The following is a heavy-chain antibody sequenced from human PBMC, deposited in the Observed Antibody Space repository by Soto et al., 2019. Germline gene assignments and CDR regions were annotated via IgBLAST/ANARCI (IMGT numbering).Heavy chain of an antibody. J-gene: IGHJ4*02. CDR3: ATAPIRHSWKDGLGY. D-gene: IGHD1-20*01. CDR1: GFTFEEYT. V-gene: IGHV3-43*01. Sequence: GGSLRLSCAASGFTFEEYTMHWVRQTPGKGLEWVSLISYDGGSTHYVDSVKGRFTISRDISKSSLYLQMNSLRTEDTAFYYCATAPIRHSWKDGLGYGGRETLVTVSS. CDR2: ISYDGGST.